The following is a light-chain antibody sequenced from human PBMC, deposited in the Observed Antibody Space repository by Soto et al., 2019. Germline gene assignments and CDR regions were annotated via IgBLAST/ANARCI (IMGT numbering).Light chain of an antibody. CDR3: QQYGSSPET. Sequence: EVVLTQSPDTLSLPPGERSTLSCRSSQSVSNSYLAWYQQKRGQAPRLLIYGASSRATGIPDRFSGSGSGTDFTLTISRLEPEDFAFYYCQQYGSSPETFGQGTKVDI. J-gene: IGKJ1*01. V-gene: IGKV3-20*01. CDR1: QSVSNSY. CDR2: GAS.